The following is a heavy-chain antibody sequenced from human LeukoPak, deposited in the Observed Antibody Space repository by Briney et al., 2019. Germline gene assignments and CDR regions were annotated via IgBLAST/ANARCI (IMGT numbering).Heavy chain of an antibody. J-gene: IGHJ4*02. V-gene: IGHV3-49*03. CDR2: IRSKAYGGTT. Sequence: GGSLRPSCTASGFTFGDYAMSWFRQAPGKGLEWVGFIRSKAYGGTTEYAASVKGRFTISRDDSKSIAYLQMNSLKTEDTAVYYCTRLYYYDSSGYYTQPNFDYWGQGTLVTVSS. D-gene: IGHD3-22*01. CDR1: GFTFGDYA. CDR3: TRLYYYDSSGYYTQPNFDY.